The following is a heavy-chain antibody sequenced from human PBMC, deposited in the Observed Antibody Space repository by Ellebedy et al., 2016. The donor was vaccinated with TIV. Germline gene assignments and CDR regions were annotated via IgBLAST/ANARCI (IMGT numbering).Heavy chain of an antibody. J-gene: IGHJ3*02. CDR1: GFTFSSYG. Sequence: GEFLKISCAASGFTFSSYGMHWVRQAPGKGLEWVAVISYDGSNKYYADSVKGRFTISRDNSKNTLYLQMNSLRAEDTAVYYCAKSADSGSYHDAFDIWGQGTMVTVSS. D-gene: IGHD1-26*01. CDR2: ISYDGSNK. V-gene: IGHV3-30*18. CDR3: AKSADSGSYHDAFDI.